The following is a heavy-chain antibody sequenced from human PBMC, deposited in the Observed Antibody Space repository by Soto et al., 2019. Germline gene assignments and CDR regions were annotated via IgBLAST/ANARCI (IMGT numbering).Heavy chain of an antibody. CDR1: GGSISSYY. CDR2: IYYSGST. CDR3: ARVVGLQLRPDYYGMDV. D-gene: IGHD5-12*01. J-gene: IGHJ6*02. V-gene: IGHV4-59*01. Sequence: PSETLSLTWTVFGGSISSYYWSWIRQPPGKGLEWIGYIYYSGSTNYNPSLKSRVTISVDTSKNQFSLKLSSVTAADTAVYYCARVVGLQLRPDYYGMDVWGQGTTVTVSS.